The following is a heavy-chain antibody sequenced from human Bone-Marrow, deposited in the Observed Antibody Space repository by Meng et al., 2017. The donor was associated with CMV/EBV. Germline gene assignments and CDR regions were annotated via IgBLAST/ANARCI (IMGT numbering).Heavy chain of an antibody. J-gene: IGHJ1*01. CDR2: IIPILGIA. V-gene: IGHV1-69*02. D-gene: IGHD6-6*01. CDR1: GGTFSSYT. CDR3: AGSIAARPEYFQH. Sequence: SVKVSCKASGGTFSSYTISWVRQAPGQGLEWMGRIIPILGIANYAQKFQGRVTITADKSTSTAYMELNSLRSEDTAVYYCAGSIAARPEYFQHWGQGTLVTVSS.